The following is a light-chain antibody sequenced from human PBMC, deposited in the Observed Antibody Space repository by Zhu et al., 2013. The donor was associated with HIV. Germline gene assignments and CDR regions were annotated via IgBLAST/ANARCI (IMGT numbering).Light chain of an antibody. Sequence: QSALTQPASVSGSPGQSITISCTGTSSDVGGYNMSPGTNXHXXAPKLMIYEVSNRPSGVSNRFSGSKSGNTASLTISGLQAEDEADYYCSSYTSSSTWVFGGGTKLTVL. CDR2: EVS. V-gene: IGLV2-14*01. J-gene: IGLJ3*02. CDR3: SSYTSSSTWV. CDR1: SSDVGGYN.